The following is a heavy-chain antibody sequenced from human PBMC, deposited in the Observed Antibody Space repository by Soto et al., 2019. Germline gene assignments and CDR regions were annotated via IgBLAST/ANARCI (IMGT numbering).Heavy chain of an antibody. D-gene: IGHD3-3*01. Sequence: GVSLRLSCAPSGLTVCSNYMSWVRPAPGKGLEWVSVIYSGGRTYYADSVKGRFTISRDNSKNTLYLQMNSLRAEDTAVYYCARDLVHRRITIFGVAPAYYYYGMDVWGQGTTVTVSS. CDR3: ARDLVHRRITIFGVAPAYYYYGMDV. CDR2: IYSGGRT. V-gene: IGHV3-53*01. J-gene: IGHJ6*02. CDR1: GLTVCSNY.